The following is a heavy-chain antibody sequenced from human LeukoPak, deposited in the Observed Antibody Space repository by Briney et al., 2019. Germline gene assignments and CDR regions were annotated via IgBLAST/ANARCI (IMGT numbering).Heavy chain of an antibody. CDR2: IFYSGTT. V-gene: IGHV4-59*12. CDR3: ARSSTWVDYFDY. J-gene: IGHJ4*02. D-gene: IGHD6-13*01. CDR1: GGSFSGYY. Sequence: SETLSLTCAVYGGSFSGYYWSWIRQPPGKGLEWIGFIFYSGTTNYNPSLKSRVTMSVDTSKNQFSLKLTSVTAADTAVYYCARSSTWVDYFDYWGQGTLVTVSS.